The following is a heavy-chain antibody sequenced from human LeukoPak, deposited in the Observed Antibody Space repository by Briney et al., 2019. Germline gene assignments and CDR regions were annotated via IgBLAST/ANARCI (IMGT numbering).Heavy chain of an antibody. D-gene: IGHD5-18*01. CDR1: GGSISTYY. Sequence: SETLSLTCTVSGGSISTYYWSWIRQPPGKGLEWIGYIYYSGSTNYSPSLKSRVTISVDTSKNQFSLRLSSVTATDTAVYYCARLGYSFDAFDIWGQGTMVTVSS. J-gene: IGHJ3*02. CDR3: ARLGYSFDAFDI. CDR2: IYYSGST. V-gene: IGHV4-59*08.